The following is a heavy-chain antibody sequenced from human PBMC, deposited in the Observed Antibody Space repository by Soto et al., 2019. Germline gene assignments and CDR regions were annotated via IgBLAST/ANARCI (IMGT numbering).Heavy chain of an antibody. CDR2: IIPILGIA. Sequence: QVQLVQSGAEVKKPGSSVKVSCKASGGTFSSYTLRWVRQAPGQGLEWMGRIIPILGIANYAQKFQRRVTVTADKSTSTAYMELSSLSSEYTAVYYWAREEYYYGSGAVFDYGGQGTLVTVSS. D-gene: IGHD3-10*01. V-gene: IGHV1-69*08. J-gene: IGHJ4*02. CDR3: AREEYYYGSGAVFDY. CDR1: GGTFSSYT.